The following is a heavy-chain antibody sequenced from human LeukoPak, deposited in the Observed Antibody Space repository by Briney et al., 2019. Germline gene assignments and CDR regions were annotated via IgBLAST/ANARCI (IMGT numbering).Heavy chain of an antibody. D-gene: IGHD2-21*02. CDR1: GFTFSSYE. Sequence: PGGSLTLSCAASGFTFSSYEMNWVRQAPGKGLEWVSYISSSGSTIYYADSVKGRFTISRDNAKNSLYLQMNSLRAEDTAVYYCARVGYCGGDCYWDAFDIWGQGTMVTVSS. CDR2: ISSSGSTI. J-gene: IGHJ3*02. V-gene: IGHV3-48*03. CDR3: ARVGYCGGDCYWDAFDI.